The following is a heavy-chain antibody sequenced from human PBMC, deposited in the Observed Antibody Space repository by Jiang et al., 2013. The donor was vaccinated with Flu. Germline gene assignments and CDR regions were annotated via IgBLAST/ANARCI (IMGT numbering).Heavy chain of an antibody. Sequence: GAEVKKPGESLRISCKGSGYSFTSFWISWVRQVPGKGLEWMGRIDPSDSYTNYSPSFKGHVTISADNSITTAYLQWSSLKASDTAMYYCARQYSSGWYGYNWFDPWGQGTLVTVSS. D-gene: IGHD6-19*01. CDR2: IDPSDSYT. V-gene: IGHV5-10-1*01. CDR1: GYSFTSFW. CDR3: ARQYSSGWYGYNWFDP. J-gene: IGHJ5*02.